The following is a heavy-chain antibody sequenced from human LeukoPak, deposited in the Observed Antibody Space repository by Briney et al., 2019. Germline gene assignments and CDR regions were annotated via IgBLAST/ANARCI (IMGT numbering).Heavy chain of an antibody. J-gene: IGHJ4*02. V-gene: IGHV4-61*01. D-gene: IGHD3-22*01. CDR2: IYYSGST. CDR1: GGSISSSSYY. CDR3: ARGVEYYYDSSGYYPYYFDY. Sequence: PSETLSLTCTVSGGSISSSSYYWSWIRQPPGKGLEWIGYIYYSGSTNYNPSLKSRVTISVDTSKNQFSLKLSSVTAADTAVYYCARGVEYYYDSSGYYPYYFDYWGQGTLVTVSS.